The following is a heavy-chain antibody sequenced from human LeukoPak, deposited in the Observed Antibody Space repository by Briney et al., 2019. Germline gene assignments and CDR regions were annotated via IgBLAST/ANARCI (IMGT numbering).Heavy chain of an antibody. CDR3: ARGKLGIWRSYDY. CDR1: GGSISSSSYY. D-gene: IGHD7-27*01. V-gene: IGHV4-39*07. J-gene: IGHJ4*02. Sequence: SETLSLTCTVSGGSISSSSYYWGWIRQPPGKGLEWIGEINHSGSTNYNPSLKSRVTISVDTSKNQFSLKLSSVTAADTAVYYCARGKLGIWRSYDYWGQGTLVTVSS. CDR2: INHSGST.